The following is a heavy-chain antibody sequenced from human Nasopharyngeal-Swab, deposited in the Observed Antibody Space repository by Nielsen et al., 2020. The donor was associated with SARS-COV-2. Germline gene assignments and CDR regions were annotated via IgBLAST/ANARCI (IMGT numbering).Heavy chain of an antibody. CDR1: GKTLTELS. CDR2: FDPEDGET. Sequence: ASVKVSCKVSGKTLTELSMHWVRKAPGKGLEWMGGFDPEDGETIYAQKFQGRVTMTEDTSTDTAYMELSSLRSEDTAVYYCATSYRIAAAGAYYFDYWGQGTLVTVSS. V-gene: IGHV1-24*01. CDR3: ATSYRIAAAGAYYFDY. D-gene: IGHD6-13*01. J-gene: IGHJ4*02.